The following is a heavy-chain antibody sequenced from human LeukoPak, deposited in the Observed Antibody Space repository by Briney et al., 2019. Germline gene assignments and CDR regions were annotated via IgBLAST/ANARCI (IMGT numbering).Heavy chain of an antibody. CDR3: AKDGGSGTRPEYYYYMDV. Sequence: GGSLRLSCAASGFTFSSYAMHWVRQAPGKGLEWVAVISYDGSNKYYADSVKGRFTISRDNSKNTLYLQMNSLRAEDTAVYYCAKDGGSGTRPEYYYYMDVWGKGTTVTISS. D-gene: IGHD3-10*01. J-gene: IGHJ6*03. V-gene: IGHV3-30*04. CDR2: ISYDGSNK. CDR1: GFTFSSYA.